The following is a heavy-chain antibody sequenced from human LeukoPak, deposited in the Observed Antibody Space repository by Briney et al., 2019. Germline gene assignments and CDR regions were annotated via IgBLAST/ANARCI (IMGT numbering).Heavy chain of an antibody. Sequence: SQTLSLTCAVSGGSISSGGYSWSWIRRPPGKGLEWIGYIYLSGSTYYNPSLKSRVTISVDRSKNQFSLKLSSVTAADTAVYYCARAGAKYYYDSSGYYSDAFDIWGQGTMVTVSS. CDR1: GGSISSGGYS. CDR2: IYLSGST. D-gene: IGHD3-22*01. J-gene: IGHJ3*02. V-gene: IGHV4-30-2*01. CDR3: ARAGAKYYYDSSGYYSDAFDI.